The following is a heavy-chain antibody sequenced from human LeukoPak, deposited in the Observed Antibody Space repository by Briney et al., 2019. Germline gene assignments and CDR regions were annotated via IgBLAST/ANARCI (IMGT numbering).Heavy chain of an antibody. CDR3: AKSSGTYSLWYFDL. Sequence: PGGSLRLSCAASGFTFSSYAMHWVRQAPGKGLEWVAVISYDGSNKYYADSVKGRFTISRDNSKNTLYLQMNSLRAEDTAVYYCAKSSGTYSLWYFDLWGRGTLVTVSS. V-gene: IGHV3-30*04. D-gene: IGHD1-26*01. J-gene: IGHJ2*01. CDR2: ISYDGSNK. CDR1: GFTFSSYA.